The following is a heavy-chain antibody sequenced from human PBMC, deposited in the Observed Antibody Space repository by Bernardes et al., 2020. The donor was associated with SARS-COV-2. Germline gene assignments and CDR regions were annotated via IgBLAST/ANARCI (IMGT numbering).Heavy chain of an antibody. CDR3: VDSVSGDY. CDR1: GFTVSSNY. V-gene: IGHV3-66*01. Sequence: GGSLRLSCAASGFTVSSNYMSWVRQAPGKGLEWVSVIYSGGSTYYADSVRGRFTISRDNSKNTLYLQMNSLRAEDTAVYYCVDSVSGDYWGQGTLVTVSS. CDR2: IYSGGST. D-gene: IGHD2-21*01. J-gene: IGHJ4*02.